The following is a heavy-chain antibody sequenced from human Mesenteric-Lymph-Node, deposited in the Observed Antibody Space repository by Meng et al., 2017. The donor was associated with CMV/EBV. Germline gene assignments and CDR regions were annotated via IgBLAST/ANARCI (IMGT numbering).Heavy chain of an antibody. D-gene: IGHD6-19*01. Sequence: SETLSLTCAASGFTFKSYVKNWVRQTPGKGLEWIGEISHRGTTNYNPSLKSRLSISLDTSKNQFSLRLTSVTAADTAVYYCARQRYSGWADYWGQGTLVTVSS. CDR1: GFTFKSYV. CDR3: ARQRYSGWADY. V-gene: IGHV4-34*01. CDR2: ISHRGTT. J-gene: IGHJ4*01.